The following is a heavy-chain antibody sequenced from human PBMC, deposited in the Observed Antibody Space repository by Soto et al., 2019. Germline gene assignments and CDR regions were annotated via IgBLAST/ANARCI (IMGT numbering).Heavy chain of an antibody. CDR1: GYTFTSYA. Sequence: ASVKVSCKASGYTFTSYAMHWVRQAPGQRLEWMGWINAGNGNTKNSQKFQGRVTITRDTSASTAYMELRSLRSEDTAVYYCASRYSGYQYYYYGMGVWGQGTTVTVSS. CDR2: INAGNGNT. V-gene: IGHV1-3*01. D-gene: IGHD5-12*01. J-gene: IGHJ6*02. CDR3: ASRYSGYQYYYYGMGV.